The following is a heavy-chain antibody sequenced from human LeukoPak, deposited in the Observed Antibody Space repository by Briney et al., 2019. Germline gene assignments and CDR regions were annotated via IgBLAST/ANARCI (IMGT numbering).Heavy chain of an antibody. D-gene: IGHD3-22*01. CDR2: IYPGDSDT. J-gene: IGHJ4*02. CDR3: ARRTYYYDSSSPYYFDY. CDR1: GYSFTSYW. Sequence: GESLKISCKGSGYSFTSYWIGWVRQMPGKGLGWMGIIYPGDSDTRYSPSFQGQVTISADKSISTAYLQWSSLKASDTAMYYCARRTYYYDSSSPYYFDYWGQGTLVTVSS. V-gene: IGHV5-51*01.